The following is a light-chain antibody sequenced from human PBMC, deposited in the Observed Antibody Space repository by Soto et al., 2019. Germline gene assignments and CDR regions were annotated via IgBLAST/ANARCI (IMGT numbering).Light chain of an antibody. CDR1: QSVSSN. Sequence: EIVMTQSPATLSVSPGERATLSCRASQSVSSNLAWYQQKPGQAPRLLIYGASTRATGSPARFSGSGSGTDFTLTISSVEPDDFAVYYCQQRSNWPPITFGQGTRLEIK. J-gene: IGKJ5*01. V-gene: IGKV3-15*01. CDR2: GAS. CDR3: QQRSNWPPIT.